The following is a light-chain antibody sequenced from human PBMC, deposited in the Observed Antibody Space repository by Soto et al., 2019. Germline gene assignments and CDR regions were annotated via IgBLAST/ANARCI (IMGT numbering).Light chain of an antibody. J-gene: IGKJ2*01. Sequence: EIVLTQSTGTLSLSPGERATLSCRASQSVSSSSYLAWYQHKPGQAPRLLIYGASSRATGIPDRFSGSGSATDFTLTISRLEPEDFAVYYCRQYGSSPSYTFGQGTKLEIK. CDR3: RQYGSSPSYT. V-gene: IGKV3-20*01. CDR2: GAS. CDR1: QSVSSSSY.